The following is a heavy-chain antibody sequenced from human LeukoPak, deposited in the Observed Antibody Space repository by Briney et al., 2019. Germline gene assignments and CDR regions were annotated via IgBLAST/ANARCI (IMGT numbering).Heavy chain of an antibody. CDR1: GYTFTGYY. D-gene: IGHD4-17*01. J-gene: IGHJ4*02. CDR2: MNPNSGGT. CDR3: ARDYGDYTLDY. V-gene: IGHV1-2*02. Sequence: ASVNDPCRASGYTFTGYYIHWVRQAPGQGLEWMGWMNPNSGGTHYAQNFQGRVTMTRDTSTRTAYMELSRLRSDDTAVYYCARDYGDYTLDYWGQGTLVTVSP.